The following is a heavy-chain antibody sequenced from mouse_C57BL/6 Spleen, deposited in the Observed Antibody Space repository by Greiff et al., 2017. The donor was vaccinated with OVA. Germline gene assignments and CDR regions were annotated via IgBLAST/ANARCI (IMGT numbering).Heavy chain of an antibody. CDR1: GYSFTDYN. D-gene: IGHD1-1*01. Sequence: VHVKQSGPELVKPGASVKFSCKASGYSFTDYNMNWVKQSNGKSLEWIGVINPNYGTNSYNQKFKGKATLTVYQSSSTAYMQLNIRTSEDSAVYFCARTYTVVDHYAMYYWGQGTSVTVSS. CDR2: INPNYGTN. CDR3: ARTYTVVDHYAMYY. V-gene: IGHV1-39*01. J-gene: IGHJ4*01.